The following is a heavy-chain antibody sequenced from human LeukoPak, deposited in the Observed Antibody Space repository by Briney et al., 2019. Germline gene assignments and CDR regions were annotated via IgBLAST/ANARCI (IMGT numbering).Heavy chain of an antibody. CDR1: GGSFSGYY. CDR2: TSYSGDA. CDR3: ARHAPGYSSRRFDP. J-gene: IGHJ5*02. Sequence: SETLSLTCAVYGGSFSGYYWSWIRQSPAKGLEWIAYTSYSGDADYNPSLRSRVAMSIDTTNNQFSLRLTSVTAADTAVYYCARHAPGYSSRRFDPCGQGILVTVSS. D-gene: IGHD3-22*01. V-gene: IGHV4-59*08.